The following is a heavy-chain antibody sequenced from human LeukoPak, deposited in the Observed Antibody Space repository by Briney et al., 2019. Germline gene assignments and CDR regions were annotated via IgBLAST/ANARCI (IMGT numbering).Heavy chain of an antibody. D-gene: IGHD5-18*01. J-gene: IGHJ4*02. CDR3: ARRRGYSYDY. Sequence: SETLSLTCTVSGGSISSYYWSWIRQPPGKGLEWLGYIYYSGSTNYNPSLKSRVTISVDTSNMQFSLKLSSVTAADTSVYYCARRRGYSYDYWGQGTLVTVSS. V-gene: IGHV4-59*01. CDR1: GGSISSYY. CDR2: IYYSGST.